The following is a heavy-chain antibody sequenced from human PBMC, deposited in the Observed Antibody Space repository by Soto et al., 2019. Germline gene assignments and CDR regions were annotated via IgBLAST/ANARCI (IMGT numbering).Heavy chain of an antibody. CDR1: GFTFSSYA. Sequence: EVQLLESGGGLVQPGGSLRLSCAASGFTFSSYAMSWVRQAPGKGLEWVSAISGSGGSTYYADSVKGRFTISRDNSKNTVYLQMNSLRAEDTAVYYCAKDRAPYSSSWYISWDYWGQGTLVTVSS. J-gene: IGHJ4*02. CDR3: AKDRAPYSSSWYISWDY. CDR2: ISGSGGST. V-gene: IGHV3-23*01. D-gene: IGHD6-13*01.